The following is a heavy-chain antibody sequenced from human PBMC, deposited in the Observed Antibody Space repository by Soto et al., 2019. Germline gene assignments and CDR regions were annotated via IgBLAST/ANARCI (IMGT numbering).Heavy chain of an antibody. CDR1: GFTFSSYG. V-gene: IGHV3-30*18. CDR3: AKPRQITSLLLYYLDY. J-gene: IGHJ4*02. D-gene: IGHD2-15*01. Sequence: QVQLVESGGGVVQPGRSLRLSCAASGFTFSSYGMHWVRQAPGKGLEWVAVISYDGSNKYYADSVKGRFTISRDNSKNTLYLQMNSLRAEYTAVYYCAKPRQITSLLLYYLDYWGQGTLVTVSS. CDR2: ISYDGSNK.